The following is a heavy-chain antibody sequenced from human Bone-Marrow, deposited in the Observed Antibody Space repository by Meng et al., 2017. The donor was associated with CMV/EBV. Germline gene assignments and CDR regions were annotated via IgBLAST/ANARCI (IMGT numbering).Heavy chain of an antibody. CDR2: INHSGST. V-gene: IGHV4-34*01. Sequence: GSLRLSCAASGFTFSNYAMTWVRQAPGKGLEWIGEINHSGSTNYNPSLKSRVTISVDTSKNQFSLKLSSVTAADTAVYYCARGTRGTPADYWGQGTLVTVSS. CDR3: ARGTRGTPADY. J-gene: IGHJ4*02. CDR1: GFTFSNYA. D-gene: IGHD1-1*01.